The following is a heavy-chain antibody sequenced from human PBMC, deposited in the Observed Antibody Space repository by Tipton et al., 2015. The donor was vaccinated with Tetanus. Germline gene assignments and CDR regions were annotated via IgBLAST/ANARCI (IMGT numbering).Heavy chain of an antibody. J-gene: IGHJ4*02. CDR1: GGSIRGGTFY. D-gene: IGHD3-3*01. Sequence: TLSLTCTVSGGSIRGGTFYWGWIRQPPGKGLERIGSIYESGDTYYIPSLKSRVTISVDTSKNQFSLDLNSMVAADTGVYYCARHQSGYFTPFDYWGQGNLVTVSS. CDR2: IYESGDT. V-gene: IGHV4-39*01. CDR3: ARHQSGYFTPFDY.